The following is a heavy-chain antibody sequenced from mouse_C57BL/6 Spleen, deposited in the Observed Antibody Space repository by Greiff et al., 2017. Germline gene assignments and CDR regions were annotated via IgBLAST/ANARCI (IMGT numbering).Heavy chain of an antibody. CDR2: IDPSDGYT. J-gene: IGHJ2*01. CDR3: ARGTAQATFYFDY. CDR1: GYTFTSYW. Sequence: QVQLQQPGAELVKPGASVKLSCKASGYTFTSYWMQWVKQRPGQGLVWIGEIDPSDGYTNYNQKFKGKATLTVDTSSSTAYMQLSSLTSEDSAVYYCARGTAQATFYFDYWGQGTTLTVSS. V-gene: IGHV1-50*01. D-gene: IGHD3-2*02.